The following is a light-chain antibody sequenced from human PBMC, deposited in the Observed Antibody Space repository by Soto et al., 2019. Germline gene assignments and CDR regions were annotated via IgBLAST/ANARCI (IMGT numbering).Light chain of an antibody. CDR2: GAS. CDR1: QSVSSSY. Sequence: EVVLTQSPGTLSLVPGERATLSCRASQSVSSSYLAWYQQKPGQAPRLLIFGASSRATGIPDRFSGSGSGTDFILTISRLEPEDFAVYYCQQYGNSRWTFGQGTKVEIK. V-gene: IGKV3-20*01. CDR3: QQYGNSRWT. J-gene: IGKJ1*01.